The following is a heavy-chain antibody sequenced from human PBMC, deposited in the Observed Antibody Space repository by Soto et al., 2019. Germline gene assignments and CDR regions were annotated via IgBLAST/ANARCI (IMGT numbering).Heavy chain of an antibody. CDR2: ISAYNGNT. CDR3: AREGAVTTHHDYYYYGMDV. CDR1: GYTFTSYV. V-gene: IGHV1-18*01. Sequence: GASVKVSCKASGYTFTSYVISWVRQAPGQGLEWMGWISAYNGNTNYAQKLQGRVTMTTDTSTSTAYMELRSLRSDDTAVYYCAREGAVTTHHDYYYYGMDVWGQGTTVTVSS. D-gene: IGHD4-4*01. J-gene: IGHJ6*02.